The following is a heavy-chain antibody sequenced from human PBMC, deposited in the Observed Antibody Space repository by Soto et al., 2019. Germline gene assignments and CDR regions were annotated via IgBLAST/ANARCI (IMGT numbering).Heavy chain of an antibody. CDR2: IYYSGST. V-gene: IGHV4-39*01. CDR3: ASSKLNDCGGDCELDY. D-gene: IGHD2-21*02. Sequence: SETLSLTCTVSGGSISSSSYYWGWIRQPPGKGLEWIGSIYYSGSTYYNPSLKSRVTISVDTSKNQFSLKLSSVTAADTAVYYCASSKLNDCGGDCELDYWGQGTLVTVSS. J-gene: IGHJ4*02. CDR1: GGSISSSSYY.